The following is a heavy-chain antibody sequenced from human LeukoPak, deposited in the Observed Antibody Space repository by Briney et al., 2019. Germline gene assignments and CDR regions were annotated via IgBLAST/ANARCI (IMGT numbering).Heavy chain of an antibody. D-gene: IGHD3-3*01. V-gene: IGHV5-51*01. CDR1: GYSFTSYW. J-gene: IGHJ4*02. Sequence: PGESLKISCKGSGYSFTSYWIGWVRQMPGKGLEWMGIIYPGDSDTRYSPSFQGQVTISADKSISTAYLQWSSLKASDTAMYYCARSEGNYDFWSGYQRGFDYWGQGTLVTVSS. CDR3: ARSEGNYDFWSGYQRGFDY. CDR2: IYPGDSDT.